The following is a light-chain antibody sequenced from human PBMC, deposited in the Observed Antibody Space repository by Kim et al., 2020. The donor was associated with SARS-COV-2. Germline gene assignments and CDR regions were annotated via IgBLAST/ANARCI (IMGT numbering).Light chain of an antibody. Sequence: GQSVTIACSGGDSNIANTYVYWYQQLPGAAPTLLIYGNTQRPAGVPDRFSGSKSGTSASLAISELRPEDEADYYCAAWDASLSARLFGGGTQLTVL. CDR2: GNT. CDR1: DSNIANTY. J-gene: IGLJ2*01. CDR3: AAWDASLSARL. V-gene: IGLV1-47*02.